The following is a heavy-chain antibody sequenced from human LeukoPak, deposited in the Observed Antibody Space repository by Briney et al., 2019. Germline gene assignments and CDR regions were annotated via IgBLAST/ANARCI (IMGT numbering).Heavy chain of an antibody. CDR2: IIPIFGTA. D-gene: IGHD3-10*01. CDR3: ARETAGGLWFGELSFDY. CDR1: GGTFSSYA. J-gene: IGHJ4*02. V-gene: IGHV1-69*05. Sequence: ASVKVSCKASGGTFSSYAISWVRQAPGQGLEWMGGIIPIFGTANYAQKFQGRVTMTRDMSTSTVYMELSSLRSEDTAVYYCARETAGGLWFGELSFDYWGQGTLVTVSS.